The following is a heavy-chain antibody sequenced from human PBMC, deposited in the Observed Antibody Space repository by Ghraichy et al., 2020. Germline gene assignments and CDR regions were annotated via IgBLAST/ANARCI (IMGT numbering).Heavy chain of an antibody. J-gene: IGHJ4*02. CDR2: IYYSGST. D-gene: IGHD3-10*01. CDR3: ARLGDYSGLWVDY. V-gene: IGHV4-39*01. Sequence: SETLSLTCTVSGGSISSSSYYWGWIRQPPGKGLEWIGSIYYSGSTYYNPSLKSRVTISVDTSKNQFSLKLSSVTAADTAVYYCARLGDYSGLWVDYWGQGTLVTVSS. CDR1: GGSISSSSYY.